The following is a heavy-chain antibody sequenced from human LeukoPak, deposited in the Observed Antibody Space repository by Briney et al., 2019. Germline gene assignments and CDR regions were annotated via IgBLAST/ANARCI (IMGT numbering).Heavy chain of an antibody. CDR2: IFYSGAA. J-gene: IGHJ5*02. CDR1: GVSISSSSYY. Sequence: PSETLSLTCTASGVSISSSSYYWDWIRQPPGKGLEWIGSIFYSGAAHCNPSLKSRVTISVDTSNNQFSLMLSSVTAADTAVYYCARRIANRNWFDPWGQGTLVTVSS. V-gene: IGHV4-39*01. D-gene: IGHD1/OR15-1a*01. CDR3: ARRIANRNWFDP.